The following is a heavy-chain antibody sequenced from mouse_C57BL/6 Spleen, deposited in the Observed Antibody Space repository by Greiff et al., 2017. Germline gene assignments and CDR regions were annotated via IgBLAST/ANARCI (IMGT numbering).Heavy chain of an antibody. CDR2: ISYDGSN. CDR1: GYSITSGYY. CDR3: ARGGSSPYAMDY. J-gene: IGHJ4*01. Sequence: EVKLQESGPGLVKPSQSLSLTCSVTGYSITSGYYWNWIRQFPGNKLEWMGYISYDGSNNYNPSLKNRISITRDTSKNQFFLKLNSVTTEDTATYYCARGGSSPYAMDYWGQGTSVTVSS. V-gene: IGHV3-6*01. D-gene: IGHD1-1*01.